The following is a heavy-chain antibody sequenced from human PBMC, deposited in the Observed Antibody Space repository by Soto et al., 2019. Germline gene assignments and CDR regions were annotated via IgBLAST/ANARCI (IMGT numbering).Heavy chain of an antibody. J-gene: IGHJ4*02. CDR2: INHSGST. V-gene: IGHV4-34*01. Sequence: SETLSLTCAVYGGSFSGYYWSWIRQPPGKGLEWIGEINHSGSTNYNPSLKSRVTISVDTSKNQFSLKLSSVTAADTAVYYCARGLRYFDDWGQGTLVTVSS. D-gene: IGHD3-9*01. CDR1: GGSFSGYY. CDR3: ARGLRYFDD.